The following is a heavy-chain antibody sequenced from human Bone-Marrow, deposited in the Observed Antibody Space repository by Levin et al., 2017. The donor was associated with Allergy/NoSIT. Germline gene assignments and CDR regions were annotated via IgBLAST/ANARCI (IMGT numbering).Heavy chain of an antibody. CDR2: IIPILGIV. D-gene: IGHD6-19*01. Sequence: SVKVSCKASGGTFSNDAVSWVRQVPGQGLEWMGRIIPILGIVNYAQKLQGRVTITADTSASTAYMELSSLRSEDTAVYYCARWAVRAVAVSDGFDIWGQGTMVTVSS. J-gene: IGHJ3*02. CDR1: GGTFSNDA. V-gene: IGHV1-69*04. CDR3: ARWAVRAVAVSDGFDI.